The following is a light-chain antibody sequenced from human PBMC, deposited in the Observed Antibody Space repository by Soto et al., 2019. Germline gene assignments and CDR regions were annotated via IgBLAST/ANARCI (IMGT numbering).Light chain of an antibody. Sequence: QSALNQPASVSGSLGQSIAFSCTGTSSDIGDYNYVSWYQQLPGKAPKLMIYDVSNRPSGVSDRFSGSVSGNTASLTISGLQPEDEADYYCSSYAGSTTVLFGGGTKLTVL. CDR1: SSDIGDYNY. V-gene: IGLV2-14*01. J-gene: IGLJ2*01. CDR3: SSYAGSTTVL. CDR2: DVS.